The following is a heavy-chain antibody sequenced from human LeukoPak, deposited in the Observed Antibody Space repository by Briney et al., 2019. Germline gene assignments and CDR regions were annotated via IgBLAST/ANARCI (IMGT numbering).Heavy chain of an antibody. Sequence: GGSLRLSCAASGFTFSSYSMNWVRQAPGKGLEWVSSISSSSSYIYYADSVKGRFPISRDNAKNSLYLQMNSLRAEDTAVYYCARGVITMIVVVNDYWGQGTLVTVSS. CDR2: ISSSSSYI. D-gene: IGHD3-22*01. V-gene: IGHV3-21*01. CDR3: ARGVITMIVVVNDY. J-gene: IGHJ4*02. CDR1: GFTFSSYS.